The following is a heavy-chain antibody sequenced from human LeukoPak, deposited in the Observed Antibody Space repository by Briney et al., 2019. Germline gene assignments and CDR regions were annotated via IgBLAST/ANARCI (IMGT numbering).Heavy chain of an antibody. Sequence: SETLSLTCTVSGGSISSYYWSWIRQPPGKGLEWIGYIYYSGSTNYNPSLKSRVTISVDTSENQFSLKLSSVTAADTAVYYCARDGSTGLDYWGQGTLVTVSS. J-gene: IGHJ4*02. D-gene: IGHD3-10*01. CDR3: ARDGSTGLDY. CDR1: GGSISSYY. CDR2: IYYSGST. V-gene: IGHV4-59*01.